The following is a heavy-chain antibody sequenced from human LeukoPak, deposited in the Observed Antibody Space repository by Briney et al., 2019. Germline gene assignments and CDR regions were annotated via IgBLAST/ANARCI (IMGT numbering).Heavy chain of an antibody. CDR3: ASLDY. Sequence: PSETLSLTRTVSGGSLSSSSYYWGWIRQPPGKGLEWVGCIYHSGSTYYNPSLKSRVNISVDTSKNQFSLKLSAVTAADSAVYYCASLDYWGQGTLVTVSS. CDR1: GGSLSSSSYY. CDR2: IYHSGST. J-gene: IGHJ4*02. V-gene: IGHV4-39*01.